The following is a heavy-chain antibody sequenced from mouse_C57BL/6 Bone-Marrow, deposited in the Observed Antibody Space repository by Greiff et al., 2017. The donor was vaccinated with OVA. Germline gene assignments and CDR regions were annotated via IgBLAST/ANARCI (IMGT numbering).Heavy chain of an antibody. D-gene: IGHD1-1*01. V-gene: IGHV14-4*01. CDR1: GFNIKDDY. Sequence: VQLQQSGAELVRPGASVKLSCTASGFNIKDDYMHWVKQRPEQGLEWIGWIDPENGDTEYASKFQGKATITADTSSNTAYLQLSSLTSEDTAVYYCTPITTVVRDYFDYWGQGTTLTVSS. J-gene: IGHJ2*01. CDR2: IDPENGDT. CDR3: TPITTVVRDYFDY.